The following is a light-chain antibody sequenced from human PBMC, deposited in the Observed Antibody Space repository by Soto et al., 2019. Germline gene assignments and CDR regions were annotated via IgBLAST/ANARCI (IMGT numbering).Light chain of an antibody. CDR1: QSLLHSNGYNY. V-gene: IGKV2-28*01. Sequence: DIVMTQSPLSLPVTPGEPASLSCRSSQSLLHSNGYNYLDWYLQKPGQSPQLLIYLGSNRSSGVPDRFSGSGSGTDFTLKISRGEAEDVGVYYCMQALQTPYTFGQGTKLEIK. J-gene: IGKJ2*01. CDR2: LGS. CDR3: MQALQTPYT.